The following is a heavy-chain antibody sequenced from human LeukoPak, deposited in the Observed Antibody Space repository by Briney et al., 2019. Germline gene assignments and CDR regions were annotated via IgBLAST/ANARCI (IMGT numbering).Heavy chain of an antibody. J-gene: IGHJ4*02. D-gene: IGHD6-6*01. V-gene: IGHV3-7*01. CDR2: IKEDGSDR. CDR1: GFTFSNYW. Sequence: PGRSLRLSCTAFGFTFSNYWMSWVRQAPGKGLECVAYIKEDGSDRNYVDSVKGRFTISRDNAKSSLYLQMNSLRVEDTAVYYCVRGTRSNSFWGQGTQVTVSS. CDR3: VRGTRSNSF.